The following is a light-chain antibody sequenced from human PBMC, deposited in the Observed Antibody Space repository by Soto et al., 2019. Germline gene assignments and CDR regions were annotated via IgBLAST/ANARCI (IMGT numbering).Light chain of an antibody. CDR3: QQYDSGPQT. Sequence: EIVMTQSPATLSVXPGERGTLSCRASQSISTNLAWYQQKPGQAPRLLIYGVSTRATGIPARFSGSGSGTEFTLTINSLQSEDFAVYYCQQYDSGPQTFGQGTKVECK. J-gene: IGKJ1*01. CDR1: QSISTN. V-gene: IGKV3-15*01. CDR2: GVS.